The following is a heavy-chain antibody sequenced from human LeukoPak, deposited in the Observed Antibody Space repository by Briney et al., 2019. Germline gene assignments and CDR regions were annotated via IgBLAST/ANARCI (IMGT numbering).Heavy chain of an antibody. V-gene: IGHV4-34*01. Sequence: SETLSLTCAVYGGSFSGYYWSWIRQPPGKGLEWIGEINHSGSTNYNPSLKSRVTISVDTSKNQFSLKLSSVTAADTAVYYCAREDYDSSGCYGGDYWGQGTLVTVSS. CDR1: GGSFSGYY. CDR3: AREDYDSSGCYGGDY. CDR2: INHSGST. J-gene: IGHJ4*02. D-gene: IGHD3-22*01.